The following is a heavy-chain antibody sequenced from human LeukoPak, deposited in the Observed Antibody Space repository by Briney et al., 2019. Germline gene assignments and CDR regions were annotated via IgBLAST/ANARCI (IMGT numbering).Heavy chain of an antibody. Sequence: GGSLRLSCAASGFTFSSAAMSWVRQAPGKGLEWVSIISSSGGSTYYADSVKGRFIISRDNSKNTVYLQMNSLRAEDTAVYYCVSFYETYWGRGTLVTVSS. CDR2: ISSSGGST. D-gene: IGHD2/OR15-2a*01. J-gene: IGHJ4*02. CDR1: GFTFSSAA. CDR3: VSFYETY. V-gene: IGHV3-23*01.